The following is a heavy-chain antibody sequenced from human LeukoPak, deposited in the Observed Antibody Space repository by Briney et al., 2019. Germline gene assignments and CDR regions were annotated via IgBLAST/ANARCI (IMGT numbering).Heavy chain of an antibody. Sequence: PSETLSLTCTVPGGSISIYYWSWIRQPPGKGLEWIGYIYYSGSTNYNPSLKSRVTISVDTSKSQFSLKLSSVTAADTAVYYCARLTGYNYAWSVDFWGQGALVTVSS. CDR2: IYYSGST. J-gene: IGHJ4*02. CDR3: ARLTGYNYAWSVDF. D-gene: IGHD1-1*01. V-gene: IGHV4-59*01. CDR1: GGSISIYY.